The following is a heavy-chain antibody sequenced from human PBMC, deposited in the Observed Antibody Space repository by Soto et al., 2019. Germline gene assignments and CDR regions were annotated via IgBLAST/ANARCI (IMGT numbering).Heavy chain of an antibody. Sequence: SETLSLTCAVYGGSVNGYYWNWMRQLPGKGLEWIGEINHTGGTHYNPSLKSRVTMSVDTSKNQFSLRLSSVTAADTAIYYCATRITVFGLLIPPFDPWGQGTQVTVSS. CDR1: GGSVNGYY. CDR2: INHTGGT. D-gene: IGHD3-3*01. CDR3: ATRITVFGLLIPPFDP. V-gene: IGHV4-34*01. J-gene: IGHJ5*02.